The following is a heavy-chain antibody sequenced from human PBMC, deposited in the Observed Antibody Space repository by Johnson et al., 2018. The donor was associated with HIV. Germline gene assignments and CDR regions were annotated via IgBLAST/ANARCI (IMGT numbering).Heavy chain of an antibody. D-gene: IGHD2-21*02. V-gene: IGHV3-30*02. Sequence: QVQLVESGGGLVQPGGSLRLSCAASGFTFRSYAMGWVRQAPGEGLEWVAFIGFDGTKSYYADSLKGRFTISRDNSNNTLYLQMNSLRAEDTAVYYCAKDQYCGGDCYPDAFDIWGQGTMVTVSS. J-gene: IGHJ3*02. CDR2: IGFDGTKS. CDR1: GFTFRSYA. CDR3: AKDQYCGGDCYPDAFDI.